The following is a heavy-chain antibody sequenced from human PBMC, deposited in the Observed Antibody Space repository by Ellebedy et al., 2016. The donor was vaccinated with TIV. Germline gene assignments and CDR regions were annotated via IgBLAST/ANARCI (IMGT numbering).Heavy chain of an antibody. Sequence: PGGSLRLSCAASGFTFSGYSMHWVRQAPGKGLEWVAVMSYDGSTRFYADSVKGRFAVSRDNSKNTLYLQMDSLRTDDTAVYYCARRYCSTGCQGNLDFWGQGTLVTVSS. CDR2: MSYDGSTR. CDR3: ARRYCSTGCQGNLDF. CDR1: GFTFSGYS. D-gene: IGHD2-2*01. V-gene: IGHV3-30*09. J-gene: IGHJ4*02.